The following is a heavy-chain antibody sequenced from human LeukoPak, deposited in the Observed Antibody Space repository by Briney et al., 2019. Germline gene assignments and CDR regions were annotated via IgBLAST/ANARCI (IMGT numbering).Heavy chain of an antibody. J-gene: IGHJ6*03. CDR3: ARALLVTTSGYFYYYMDI. CDR1: GGPISSFY. V-gene: IGHV4-4*07. Sequence: SETLSLTCDVSGGPISSFYWTWIRQPVGKGLEWIGRIYSSGSSNYNPSLKSRVTMSVDMSKNQFSLKLSSVTAADTAVYYCARALLVTTSGYFYYYMDIWGKGTTVSVSS. D-gene: IGHD2-8*02. CDR2: IYSSGSS.